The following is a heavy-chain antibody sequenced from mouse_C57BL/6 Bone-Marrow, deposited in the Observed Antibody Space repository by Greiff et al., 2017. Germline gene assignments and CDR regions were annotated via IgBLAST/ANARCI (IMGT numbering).Heavy chain of an antibody. CDR1: GFNFKDDY. J-gene: IGHJ2*01. Sequence: EVQLQQSGAGLVRPGASVKLSCTASGFNFKDDYMHWVKQTPEQGLEWIGWIDPENGDTEYASTFQGQVTITADPTSNTAYLQLSSLTSEDTAVYYCTTDLVTTVVYFDYWGQGTTLTVSA. CDR2: IDPENGDT. D-gene: IGHD1-1*01. CDR3: TTDLVTTVVYFDY. V-gene: IGHV14-4*01.